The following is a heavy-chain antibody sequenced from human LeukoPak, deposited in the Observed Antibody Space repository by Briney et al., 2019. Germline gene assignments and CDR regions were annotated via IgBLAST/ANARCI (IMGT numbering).Heavy chain of an antibody. CDR3: ARDRKVRGVTCWFDP. CDR2: INAGNGNT. V-gene: IGHV1-3*01. D-gene: IGHD3-10*01. Sequence: ASVKVSCKASGYTFTSYAMHWVRQAPGQRLEWMGWINAGNGNTKYSQKFQGRVTITRDTSASTAYMELSSLRSEDTAVYYCARDRKVRGVTCWFDPWGQGTLVTVSS. J-gene: IGHJ5*02. CDR1: GYTFTSYA.